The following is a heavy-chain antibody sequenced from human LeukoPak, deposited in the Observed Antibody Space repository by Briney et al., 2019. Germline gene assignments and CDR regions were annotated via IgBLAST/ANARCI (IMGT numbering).Heavy chain of an antibody. CDR2: IIPIFGTA. Sequence: GASVKVSCKASGGTFISYAISRVRQAPGQGLEWMGGIIPIFGTANYAQKFQGRVTITADESTSTAYMELSSLRSEDTAVYYCANTGYSYGYYFDYWGQGTLVTVSS. CDR1: GGTFISYA. V-gene: IGHV1-69*13. CDR3: ANTGYSYGYYFDY. D-gene: IGHD5-18*01. J-gene: IGHJ4*02.